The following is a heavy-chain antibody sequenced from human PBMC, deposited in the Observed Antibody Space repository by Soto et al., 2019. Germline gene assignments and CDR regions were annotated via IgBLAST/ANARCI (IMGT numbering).Heavy chain of an antibody. J-gene: IGHJ6*02. D-gene: IGHD6-13*01. CDR1: GYTFTGYY. CDR2: INPNSGGT. V-gene: IGHV1-2*02. Sequence: ASVKVSCKASGYTFTGYYMHWVRQAPGQGLEWMGWINPNSGGTNYAQKFQGRVTMTRDTSISTAYMELSRLRSDDTAVYYCARDRVAAMGYYYYYGMDVWGQGTTVTVSS. CDR3: ARDRVAAMGYYYYYGMDV.